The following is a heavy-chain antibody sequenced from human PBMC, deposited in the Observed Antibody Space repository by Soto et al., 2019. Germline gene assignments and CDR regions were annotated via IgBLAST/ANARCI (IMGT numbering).Heavy chain of an antibody. CDR3: ARRGLSSSSTFRYYYFGMDV. CDR2: MNPNSGNT. D-gene: IGHD6-6*01. J-gene: IGHJ6*02. CDR1: GYTFTSYH. Sequence: QVQLVQSGAEVKKPRASVKVSCKASGYTFTSYHINWVRQAAGQGLGWMGWMNPNSGNTGYALTFQGRVTMTRNTSLATGYMELSSLRYEDTPVSYCARRGLSSSSTFRYYYFGMDVWGQGTTVTVSS. V-gene: IGHV1-8*01.